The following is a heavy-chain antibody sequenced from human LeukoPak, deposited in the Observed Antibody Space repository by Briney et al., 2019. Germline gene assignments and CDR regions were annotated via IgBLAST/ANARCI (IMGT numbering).Heavy chain of an antibody. CDR3: ARDRPGDGYFDY. D-gene: IGHD3-10*01. J-gene: IGHJ4*02. Sequence: GGSLRLSCAASGFTVSSNDMTWVRQTPGKGLEWVSIIYSGGKTYYADSVKGRFTISRDNSKNTLYLQMNGLRAEDTAVFYCARDRPGDGYFDYWGQGTLVTVSS. CDR1: GFTVSSND. CDR2: IYSGGKT. V-gene: IGHV3-66*01.